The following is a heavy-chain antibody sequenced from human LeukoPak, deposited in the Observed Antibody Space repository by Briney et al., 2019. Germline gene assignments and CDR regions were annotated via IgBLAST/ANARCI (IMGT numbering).Heavy chain of an antibody. D-gene: IGHD1-26*01. CDR2: ISAYNGNT. J-gene: IGHJ4*02. Sequence: ASVKVSCKASGYTFTSYGISWVRQAPGQGLEWMGWISAYNGNTNYAQKLQGRVTMTTDTSTSTAYMELRSLRSDDTAVYYCAKDAVVRQLVGVYFDYWGQGTLVTVSS. CDR1: GYTFTSYG. CDR3: AKDAVVRQLVGVYFDY. V-gene: IGHV1-18*01.